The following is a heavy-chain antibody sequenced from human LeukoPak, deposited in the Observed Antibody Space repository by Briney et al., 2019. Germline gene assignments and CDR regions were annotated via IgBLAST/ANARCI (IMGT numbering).Heavy chain of an antibody. CDR2: ISYDGSNK. D-gene: IGHD1-1*01. Sequence: GGSLRLSCAASGFTFSSYAMHWVRQAPGKGLEWVAVISYDGSNKYYADSVKGRFTISRDNSKNTLYLQMNSLRAEDTAVYYCARTDTYWNDLDYWGQGTLVTVSS. CDR3: ARTDTYWNDLDY. CDR1: GFTFSSYA. J-gene: IGHJ4*02. V-gene: IGHV3-30-3*01.